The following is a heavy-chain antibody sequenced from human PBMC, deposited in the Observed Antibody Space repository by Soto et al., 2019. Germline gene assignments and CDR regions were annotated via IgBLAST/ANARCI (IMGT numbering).Heavy chain of an antibody. CDR2: FRTSGDGGTT. V-gene: IGHV3-23*01. CDR3: AKKVNSGPGSQYFDY. Sequence: PRGALRLSCAASGFPFSSYSMSWVRQAPGKGLEWVSGFRTSGDGGTTYYADSVKGRFTISRDNSKNMLFLQMNSLRAEDTAIYYCAKKVNSGPGSQYFDYWGQGTLVTVSS. CDR1: GFPFSSYS. D-gene: IGHD3-10*01. J-gene: IGHJ4*02.